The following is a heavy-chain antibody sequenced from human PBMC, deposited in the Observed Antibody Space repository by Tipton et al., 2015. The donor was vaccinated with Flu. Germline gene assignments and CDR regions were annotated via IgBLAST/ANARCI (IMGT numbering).Heavy chain of an antibody. CDR2: IYSSGST. J-gene: IGHJ4*02. V-gene: IGHV4-4*07. CDR1: GGSLSSFY. D-gene: IGHD3-10*01. Sequence: TLSLTCTVSGGSLSSFYWSWIRQPAGKGLEYIGRIYSSGSTNYNPSFKSRVSMSLGASKTQFSLNLNSVTAADTAMYYCARGSGSGTHVMFDYWGQGTLVTVSS. CDR3: ARGSGSGTHVMFDY.